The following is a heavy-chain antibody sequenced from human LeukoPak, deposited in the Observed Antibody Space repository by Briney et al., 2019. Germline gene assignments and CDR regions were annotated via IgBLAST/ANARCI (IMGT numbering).Heavy chain of an antibody. Sequence: ASVKVSCKASGYTFTSYDINWVRQATGQGLEWMGWMNPNSGNTGYAQKFQGRVTITRNTSISTAYMELSSLRSEDTAVYYCARGLRGRMGSRGSLYYYMDVWAKGPRSPSP. CDR1: GYTFTSYD. D-gene: IGHD2-15*01. J-gene: IGHJ6*03. CDR3: ARGLRGRMGSRGSLYYYMDV. V-gene: IGHV1-8*03. CDR2: MNPNSGNT.